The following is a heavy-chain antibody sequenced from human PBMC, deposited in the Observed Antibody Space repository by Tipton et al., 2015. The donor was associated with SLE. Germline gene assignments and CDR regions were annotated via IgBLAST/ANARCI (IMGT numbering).Heavy chain of an antibody. CDR3: AKDPGKSSGSGY. CDR2: ISYDGSNK. Sequence: SLRLSCAASGFTFSSYAMHWVRQAPGKGLEWVAVISYDGSNKYYADSVKGRFTISRDNSKNTLYLQMNSLRGEDTAVYYCAKDPGKSSGSGYWGQGTLVTVSS. CDR1: GFTFSSYA. D-gene: IGHD3-22*01. J-gene: IGHJ4*02. V-gene: IGHV3-30*04.